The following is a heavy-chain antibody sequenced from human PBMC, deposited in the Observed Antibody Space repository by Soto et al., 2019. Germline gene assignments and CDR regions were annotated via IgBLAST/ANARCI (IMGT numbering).Heavy chain of an antibody. CDR2: IYYSGST. CDR1: GGSISSGGYY. D-gene: IGHD6-19*01. CDR3: ARHRRESSGWYHFDY. V-gene: IGHV4-39*01. J-gene: IGHJ4*02. Sequence: SETLSLTCTVSGGSISSGGYYWSWISQHPGKGLEWIGYIYYSGSTYYNPSLKSRVTISVDTSKNQFSLKLSSVTAADTAVYYCARHRRESSGWYHFDYWGQGTLVTVSS.